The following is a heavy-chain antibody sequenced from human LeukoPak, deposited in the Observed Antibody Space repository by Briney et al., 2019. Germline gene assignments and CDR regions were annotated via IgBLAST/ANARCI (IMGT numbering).Heavy chain of an antibody. J-gene: IGHJ4*02. CDR3: ARTHYDFWSGYYTSAYYFDY. CDR1: GGTFSSYA. D-gene: IGHD3-3*01. Sequence: ASVKVSCKASGGTFSSYAISWVRQAPGQGLEWMGRIIPILGIANYAQKFRGRVTITADKSTSTAYMELSSLRSEDTAVYYCARTHYDFWSGYYTSAYYFDYWGQGTLVTVSS. CDR2: IIPILGIA. V-gene: IGHV1-69*04.